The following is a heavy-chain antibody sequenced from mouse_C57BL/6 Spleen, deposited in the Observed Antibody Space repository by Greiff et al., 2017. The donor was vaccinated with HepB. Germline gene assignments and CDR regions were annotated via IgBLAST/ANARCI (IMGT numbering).Heavy chain of an antibody. CDR3: ARDGYDNRGFAY. CDR2: FHPYNDDT. J-gene: IGHJ3*01. Sequence: VQVVESGAELVKPGASVKMSCKASGYTFTTYPIEWMKQNHGKSLEWIGNFHPYNDDTKYNEKFKGKATLTVEKSSSTVYLELSRLTSDDSAVYYCARDGYDNRGFAYWGQGTLVTVSA. CDR1: GYTFTTYP. V-gene: IGHV1-47*01. D-gene: IGHD2-1*01.